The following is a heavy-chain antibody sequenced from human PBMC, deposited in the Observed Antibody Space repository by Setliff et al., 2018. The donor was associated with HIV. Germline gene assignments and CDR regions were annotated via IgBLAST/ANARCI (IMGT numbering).Heavy chain of an antibody. CDR3: AAWGPRYTYAPFFFDS. D-gene: IGHD2-2*01. V-gene: IGHV4-38-2*01. CDR2: INHSGST. J-gene: IGHJ4*02. Sequence: SETLSLTCAVSGYSISSGYYWGWIRQPPGKGLEWIGEINHSGSTNYSPSLKSRVTISVDASKNQFSLRLSSVTAADTAVYYCAAWGPRYTYAPFFFDSWGQGTLVTVSS. CDR1: GYSISSGYY.